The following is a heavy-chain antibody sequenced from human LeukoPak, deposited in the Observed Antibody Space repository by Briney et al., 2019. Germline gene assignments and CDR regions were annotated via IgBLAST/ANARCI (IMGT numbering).Heavy chain of an antibody. V-gene: IGHV3-48*01. CDR1: GFTFSSYS. CDR2: ISSSSSTI. Sequence: PGGSLRLSCAASGFTFSSYSMNWVRQAPGKGLEWVSYISSSSSTIYNADSVKGRFTISRDNSKTTLYVQMNSLRAEDTAVYYCAREGTGTIDYWGQGTLVTVSS. D-gene: IGHD1-1*01. CDR3: AREGTGTIDY. J-gene: IGHJ4*02.